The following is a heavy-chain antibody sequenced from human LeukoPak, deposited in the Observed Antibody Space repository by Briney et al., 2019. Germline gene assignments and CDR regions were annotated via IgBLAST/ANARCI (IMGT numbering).Heavy chain of an antibody. CDR3: ARVGASYCSSTSCYGAFDY. J-gene: IGHJ4*02. V-gene: IGHV1-69*05. D-gene: IGHD2-2*01. CDR2: IIPIFGTA. Sequence: SVKVSCKXSGGTFSSYAISWVRQAPGQGLEWMGRIIPIFGTANYAQKFQGRVTITTDESTSTAYMELSSLRSEDTAVYYCARVGASYCSSTSCYGAFDYWGQGTLVTVSS. CDR1: GGTFSSYA.